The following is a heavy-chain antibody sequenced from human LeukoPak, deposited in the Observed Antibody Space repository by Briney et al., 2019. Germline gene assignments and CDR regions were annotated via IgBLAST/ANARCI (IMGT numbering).Heavy chain of an antibody. CDR3: ARPGHGGSYYSYFQH. D-gene: IGHD1-26*01. CDR1: GGSFSGYY. Sequence: PSETLSLTCAVYGGSFSGYYWSWIHQPPGKGLEWIGSIYYSGSTYYNPSLKSRVTISVDTSKNQFSLKLSSVTAADTAVYYCARPGHGGSYYSYFQHWGQGTLVTVSS. J-gene: IGHJ1*01. CDR2: IYYSGST. V-gene: IGHV4-34*01.